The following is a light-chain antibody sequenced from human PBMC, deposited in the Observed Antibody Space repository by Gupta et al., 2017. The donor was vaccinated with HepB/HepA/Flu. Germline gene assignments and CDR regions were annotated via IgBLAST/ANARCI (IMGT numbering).Light chain of an antibody. CDR2: RSSDGTH. J-gene: IGLJ3*02. CDR1: SGHSSYT. Sequence: QLVLTQSPSASASLGASVKLTCTLSSGHSSYTIAWHQQQPEKGPRFLMKRSSDGTHSKGDGIPDRFSGSSSGAERYLSISSLQSEDEAYYYCQTWDTGIRVCGGGTKLTVL. CDR3: QTWDTGIRV. V-gene: IGLV4-69*02.